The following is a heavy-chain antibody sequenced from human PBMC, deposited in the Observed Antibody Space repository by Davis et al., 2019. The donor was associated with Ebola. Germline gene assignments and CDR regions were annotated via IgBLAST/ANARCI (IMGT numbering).Heavy chain of an antibody. Sequence: PGGSLRLSCAASGFTFSSYAMSWVRQAPGKGLEWVSAISGSGGSTYYADSVKGRFTISRDNSKNTLYLQMNSLRAEDTAVYYCAKDGGVGATPSHYYYYYGMDVWGQGTTVTVSS. V-gene: IGHV3-23*01. J-gene: IGHJ6*02. CDR3: AKDGGVGATPSHYYYYYGMDV. CDR2: ISGSGGST. CDR1: GFTFSSYA. D-gene: IGHD5-12*01.